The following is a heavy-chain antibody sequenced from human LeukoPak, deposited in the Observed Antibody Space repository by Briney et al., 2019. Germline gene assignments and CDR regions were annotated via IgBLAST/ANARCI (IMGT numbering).Heavy chain of an antibody. CDR2: ISYDGSNK. D-gene: IGHD4-11*01. Sequence: PGRSLRLSCAASGFTFSSYAMHWARQAPGKGLEWVAVISYDGSNKYYADSVKGRFTISRDNSKNTLYLQMNSLRAEDTAVYYCARGRDYRSPEDYWGQGTLVTVSS. J-gene: IGHJ4*02. CDR3: ARGRDYRSPEDY. CDR1: GFTFSSYA. V-gene: IGHV3-30-3*01.